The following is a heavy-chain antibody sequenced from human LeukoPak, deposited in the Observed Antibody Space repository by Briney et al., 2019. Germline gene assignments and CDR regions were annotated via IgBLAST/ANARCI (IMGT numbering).Heavy chain of an antibody. Sequence: SETLSLTCAVYGGSFSDYYWSWIRPPPRKGLEWIGEINHSGSTNYNPSLKSRVTMSVDTSKNQFSLRLSSVTAADTAVYYCASRGDGDPAGYFDYWGQGTLVTVSS. CDR3: ASRGDGDPAGYFDY. V-gene: IGHV4-34*01. J-gene: IGHJ4*02. CDR2: INHSGST. CDR1: GGSFSDYY. D-gene: IGHD2-21*02.